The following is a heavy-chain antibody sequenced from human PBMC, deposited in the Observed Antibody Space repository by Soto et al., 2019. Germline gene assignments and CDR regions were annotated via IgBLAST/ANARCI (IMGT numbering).Heavy chain of an antibody. J-gene: IGHJ4*02. CDR1: GGSISSSSYY. D-gene: IGHD4-17*01. CDR2: IYYSGST. Sequence: SETLSLTCTVSGGSISSSSYYWGWIRQPPGKGLEWIGSIYYSGSTYYNPSLKSRVTISVDTSKNQFSLKLSSVTAADTAVYYCARQEGEDGDYVFDYWGQGTLVTVSS. CDR3: ARQEGEDGDYVFDY. V-gene: IGHV4-39*01.